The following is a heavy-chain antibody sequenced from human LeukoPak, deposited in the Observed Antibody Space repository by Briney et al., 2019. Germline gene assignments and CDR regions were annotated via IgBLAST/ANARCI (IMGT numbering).Heavy chain of an antibody. CDR1: GGTFISYA. D-gene: IGHD6-13*01. Sequence: SVKVSCKASGGTFISYAISWVRQAPGQGLEWVGGIIPIFGTANYAQKFQGRVTITADESTSTVYMELSSLRSEDTAVYYCARAIHIAAATYYFDYWGQGTLVTVSS. J-gene: IGHJ4*02. CDR3: ARAIHIAAATYYFDY. CDR2: IIPIFGTA. V-gene: IGHV1-69*13.